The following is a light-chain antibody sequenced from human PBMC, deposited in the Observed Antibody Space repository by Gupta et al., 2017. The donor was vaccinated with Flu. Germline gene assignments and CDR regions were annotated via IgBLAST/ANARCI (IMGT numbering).Light chain of an antibody. V-gene: IGLV2-23*02. CDR1: SSAVGGYNL. CDR3: CSYIGGSSWV. Sequence: QSALTQPAAVSGSPGQSITISCSGSSSAVGGYNLVSWYQHHPARAPKLMIYEVRKRPSGVSSRFSGSKSGNTASLTISGLQAEDEADYYCCSYIGGSSWVFGGGTKLTVL. J-gene: IGLJ3*02. CDR2: EVR.